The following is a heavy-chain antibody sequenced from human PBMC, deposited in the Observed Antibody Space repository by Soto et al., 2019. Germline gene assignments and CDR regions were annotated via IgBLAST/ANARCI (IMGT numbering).Heavy chain of an antibody. Sequence: PWGSLRLSCAASGFTFSSYGMHWVRQAPGKGLEWVAVISYDGSNKYYAESVKGRFTISRDNSKNTMYLQMNSLRAEDTAVYYCVKGSRGEYWYYYNGVDVWGQGTTVTVSS. D-gene: IGHD3-10*01. CDR3: VKGSRGEYWYYYNGVDV. CDR1: GFTFSSYG. V-gene: IGHV3-30*18. CDR2: ISYDGSNK. J-gene: IGHJ6*02.